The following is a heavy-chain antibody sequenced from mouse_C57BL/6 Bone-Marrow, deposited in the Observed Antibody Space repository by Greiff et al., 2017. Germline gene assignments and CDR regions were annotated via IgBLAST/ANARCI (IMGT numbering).Heavy chain of an antibody. J-gene: IGHJ3*01. CDR3: ARAYYSNFFAY. CDR1: GYTFTSYW. D-gene: IGHD2-5*01. V-gene: IGHV1-59*01. Sequence: QVQLQQPGAELVRPGPSVKLSCKASGYTFTSYWMHWVKQRPGQGLEWIGVIDPSDSYTNYNQKFKGKATLTVDTSSSTAYMQLSSLTSEDSAVYYCARAYYSNFFAYLGQGTLVTVSA. CDR2: IDPSDSYT.